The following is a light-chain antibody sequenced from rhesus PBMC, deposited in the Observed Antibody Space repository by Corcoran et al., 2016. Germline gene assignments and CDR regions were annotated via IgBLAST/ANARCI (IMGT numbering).Light chain of an antibody. CDR2: YPS. J-gene: IGKJ1*01. CDR3: QQHNSCPRT. V-gene: IGKV1S14*01. CDR1: QDISNY. Sequence: DIQMTQSPSSLSASVGDTVTITCRASQDISNYLAWYQQKPGKAPKPLIYYPSTLESGVPSRFSGSGSGTDFTLTISSLQPESFAIYYCQQHNSCPRTFGQGTKVEIK.